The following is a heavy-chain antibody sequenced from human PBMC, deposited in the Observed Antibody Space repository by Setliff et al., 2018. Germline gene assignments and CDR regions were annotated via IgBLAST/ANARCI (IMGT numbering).Heavy chain of an antibody. D-gene: IGHD2-15*01. CDR2: INPNDGYT. V-gene: IGHV1-18*01. Sequence: RASVKVSCKGSGYTFSTYAIIWMRQAPGQGLEWMGTINPNDGYTIYAPAFQGRVAMTTDTSTGTAYMELSGLTSADTAIYYCIVNMVRPVTGLDSWGPGTLVTVSS. CDR1: GYTFSTYA. CDR3: IVNMVRPVTGLDS. J-gene: IGHJ4*02.